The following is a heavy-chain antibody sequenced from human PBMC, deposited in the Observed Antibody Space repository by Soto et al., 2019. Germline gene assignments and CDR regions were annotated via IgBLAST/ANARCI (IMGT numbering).Heavy chain of an antibody. J-gene: IGHJ4*02. V-gene: IGHV2-5*02. CDR2: IYWDDDK. CDR3: AHKVTGTTWNYFDY. CDR1: GFSLSTSGVG. D-gene: IGHD1-7*01. Sequence: QITLKESGPTLVKPTQTLTLTCTFSGFSLSTSGVGVGWIRQPPGKALEWLALIYWDDDKRYSPSLKSRLTITKDTSKNHVVLTMTNMDPVDTATYYCAHKVTGTTWNYFDYWGQGTLVTVSS.